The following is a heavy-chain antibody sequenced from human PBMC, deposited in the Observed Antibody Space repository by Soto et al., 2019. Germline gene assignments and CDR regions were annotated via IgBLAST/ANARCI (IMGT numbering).Heavy chain of an antibody. J-gene: IGHJ4*02. D-gene: IGHD5-18*01. V-gene: IGHV3-30*18. Sequence: GGSLRLSCAASGFTLRTYGLHWVRQAPGKGLEWVAVISYDGNDKYYADSVKGRFTISRDNSKNTLYLQMNNLRAEDTAVYYCGKDRDTYGASYIFDYWGQGTLVTVSS. CDR1: GFTLRTYG. CDR2: ISYDGNDK. CDR3: GKDRDTYGASYIFDY.